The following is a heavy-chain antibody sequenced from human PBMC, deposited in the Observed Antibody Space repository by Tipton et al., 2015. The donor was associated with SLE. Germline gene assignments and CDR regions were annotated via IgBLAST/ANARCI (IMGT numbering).Heavy chain of an antibody. CDR2: IYHSGTT. V-gene: IGHV4-4*02. CDR1: GGSINSSNW. Sequence: TLSLTCTVAGGSINSSNWWTWVRQSPGKGLEWLGDIYHSGTTNYNPSLKSRVSISVDTSKNQISLKLNSVTAADTAVYYCARGRVDYIRGTYRPSSFDYWGQGTQVTVSS. J-gene: IGHJ4*02. D-gene: IGHD3-16*02. CDR3: ARGRVDYIRGTYRPSSFDY.